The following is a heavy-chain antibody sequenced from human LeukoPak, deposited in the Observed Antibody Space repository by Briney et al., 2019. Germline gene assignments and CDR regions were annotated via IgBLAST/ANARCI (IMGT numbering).Heavy chain of an antibody. CDR2: IIPIFGTA. D-gene: IGHD2-15*01. V-gene: IGHV1-69*05. CDR1: GGTFSSYA. Sequence: SVKVSCKASGGTFSSYAISWVRQAPGQGLEWMGGIIPIFGTANYAQKFQGRVTITTDESTSTAYMELSSLRSEDTAVYYCARGDFGYCSGGSCYWGSHYFDYWGQGTLVTVSS. J-gene: IGHJ4*02. CDR3: ARGDFGYCSGGSCYWGSHYFDY.